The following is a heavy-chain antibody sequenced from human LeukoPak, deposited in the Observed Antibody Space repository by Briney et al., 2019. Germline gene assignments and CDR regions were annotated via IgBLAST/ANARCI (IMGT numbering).Heavy chain of an antibody. J-gene: IGHJ3*02. CDR3: ARHPGARRAFDI. Sequence: SETLSLTCAVYGGSFSGYYWCWIRQPPGKGLEWIGEINHSGSTNYNPSLKSRVTISVDTSKNQFPLKLSSVTAADTAVYYCARHPGARRAFDIWGQGTMVTVSS. CDR1: GGSFSGYY. V-gene: IGHV4-34*01. D-gene: IGHD3-10*01. CDR2: INHSGST.